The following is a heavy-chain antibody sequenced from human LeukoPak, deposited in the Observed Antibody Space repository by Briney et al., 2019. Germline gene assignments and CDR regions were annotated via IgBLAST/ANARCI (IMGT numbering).Heavy chain of an antibody. Sequence: SETLSLTCTVSGGSISNYYWSWIRQPPGKGLEWIGYIYYSGSTYYNPSLKSRVTISVDTSKNQFSLKLSSVTAADTAVYYCARGGPSYYDSSGYYYFDYWGQGTLVTVSS. D-gene: IGHD3-22*01. CDR2: IYYSGST. CDR3: ARGGPSYYDSSGYYYFDY. CDR1: GGSISNYY. J-gene: IGHJ4*02. V-gene: IGHV4-59*08.